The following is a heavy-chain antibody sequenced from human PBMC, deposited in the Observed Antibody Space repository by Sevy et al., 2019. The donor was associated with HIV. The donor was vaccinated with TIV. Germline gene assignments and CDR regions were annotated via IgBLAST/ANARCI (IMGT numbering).Heavy chain of an antibody. Sequence: GGSLRLSCAASGFSFSHYGLHWVRQAPGKGLEWLAIISYDGSNKYHADSVKGRFTISRDNSKNTLYLQMNSLRAEDTAVYYCAKGGCSGGICYSDVWGQGTTVTVSS. V-gene: IGHV3-30*18. J-gene: IGHJ6*02. CDR1: GFSFSHYG. CDR2: ISYDGSNK. CDR3: AKGGCSGGICYSDV. D-gene: IGHD2-15*01.